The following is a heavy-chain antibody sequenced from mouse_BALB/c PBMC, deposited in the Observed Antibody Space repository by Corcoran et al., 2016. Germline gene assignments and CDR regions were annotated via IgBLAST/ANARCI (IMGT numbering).Heavy chain of an antibody. D-gene: IGHD1-1*01. V-gene: IGHV1-84*02. CDR3: ARLITTVDYYAMDY. Sequence: QIQLQQSGPELVKPGASVKISCKASGYTFTDYYINWVKQKPGQGLEWIGGIYPGSGNTKYNEKFKGKATLTVDTSSSTAYMQLSSLTSEDTAVYFCARLITTVDYYAMDYWGQGTSVTVSS. CDR1: GYTFTDYY. CDR2: IYPGSGNT. J-gene: IGHJ4*01.